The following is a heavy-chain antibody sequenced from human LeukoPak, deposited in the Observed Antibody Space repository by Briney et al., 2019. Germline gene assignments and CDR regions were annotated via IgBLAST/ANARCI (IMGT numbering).Heavy chain of an antibody. Sequence: PSETLSLTCTVSGYSISSGYYWGWIRQPPGKGLEWIGSIYHSASTYYNPSLKSRVTISVDTSKNQFSLKLSSVTAADTAVYYCARDDYGDSGLDAFDIWGQGTMVTVSS. D-gene: IGHD4-17*01. J-gene: IGHJ3*02. CDR1: GYSISSGYY. CDR2: IYHSAST. V-gene: IGHV4-38-2*02. CDR3: ARDDYGDSGLDAFDI.